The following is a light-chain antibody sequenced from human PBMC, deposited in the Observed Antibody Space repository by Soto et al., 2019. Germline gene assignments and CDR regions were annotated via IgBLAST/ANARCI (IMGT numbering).Light chain of an antibody. CDR1: QSISLS. J-gene: IGKJ1*01. CDR3: QQYRYFPWT. CDR2: KAS. Sequence: DIQMTQSPSTLSASVGDRVTITCRASQSISLSLAWHQQKPGKAPKPLMYKASSLESGAPSRFSGSGSWTEFTLTISSLQPDDFATYYCQQYRYFPWTFGQGTKVE. V-gene: IGKV1-5*03.